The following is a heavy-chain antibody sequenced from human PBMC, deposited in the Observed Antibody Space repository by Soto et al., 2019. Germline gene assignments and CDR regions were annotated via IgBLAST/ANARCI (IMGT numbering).Heavy chain of an antibody. D-gene: IGHD6-19*01. CDR3: AKHSGWYFRGRYDY. V-gene: IGHV3-23*01. J-gene: IGHJ4*02. CDR1: GFTFSSYA. CDR2: ISGSGGST. Sequence: GGSLRLSCAASGFTFSSYAMSWVRQAPGKGLEWVSAISGSGGSTYYADSVKGRFTISRDNSKNTLYLQMNSLRAEDTAVYYCAKHSGWYFRGRYDYWGQGTLVTVSS.